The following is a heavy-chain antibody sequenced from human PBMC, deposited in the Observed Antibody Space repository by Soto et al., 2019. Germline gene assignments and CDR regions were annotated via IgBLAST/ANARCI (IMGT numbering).Heavy chain of an antibody. CDR3: ARYRCGADCYTFDP. V-gene: IGHV2-5*02. D-gene: IGHD2-21*02. Sequence: QITLKESGPPLVEPTQTLTLTCTFSGFSLSTRGVGVGWIRQPPGKALEWVALLFWDDDKRYSPSLKSRLTITKDTAKAQVVLTMTNVDPVDTATYYCARYRCGADCYTFDPWGQGILVTVSS. CDR1: GFSLSTRGVG. J-gene: IGHJ5*02. CDR2: LFWDDDK.